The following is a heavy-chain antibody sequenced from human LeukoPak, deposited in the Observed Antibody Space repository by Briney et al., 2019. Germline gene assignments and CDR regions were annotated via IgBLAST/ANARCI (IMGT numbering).Heavy chain of an antibody. V-gene: IGHV4-4*07. CDR1: GGSISSYY. CDR3: ARVRRTGYCSGGSCRNPFDAFGI. Sequence: PSETLSLTCTVSGGSISSYYWSWIRQPAGKGLEWIGRIYTSGSTNYNPSLKSRVTMSVDTSKNQFSLKLSSVTAADTAVYYCARVRRTGYCSGGSCRNPFDAFGIWGQGTMVTVSS. CDR2: IYTSGST. D-gene: IGHD2-15*01. J-gene: IGHJ3*02.